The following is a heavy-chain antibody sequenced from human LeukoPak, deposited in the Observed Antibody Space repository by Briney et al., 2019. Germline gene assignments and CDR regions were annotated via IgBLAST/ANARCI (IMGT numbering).Heavy chain of an antibody. D-gene: IGHD4-17*01. CDR2: MNPNSGNT. CDR3: AREDYGDYVSHY. CDR1: GYTFTSYY. Sequence: ASVKVSCKASGYTFTSYYMHWVRQAPGQGLEWMGWMNPNSGNTGYAQKFQGRVTMTRNTSISTAYMELSSLRSEDTAVYYCAREDYGDYVSHYWGQGTLVTVSS. V-gene: IGHV1-8*02. J-gene: IGHJ4*02.